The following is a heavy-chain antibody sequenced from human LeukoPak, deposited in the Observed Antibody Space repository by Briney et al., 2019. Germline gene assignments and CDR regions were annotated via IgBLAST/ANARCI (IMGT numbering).Heavy chain of an antibody. CDR1: GHTLSELS. CDR2: FDPEDGET. V-gene: IGHV1-24*01. CDR3: ARGDTAMAMDYYYYMDV. D-gene: IGHD5-18*01. J-gene: IGHJ6*03. Sequence: ASVKVSCKLSGHTLSELSMHWVRQAPGKGLEWMGGFDPEDGETFNAQRFQGRVTMTEDTSTDTAYMELSSLRSEDTAVYYCARGDTAMAMDYYYYMDVWGKGTTVTVSS.